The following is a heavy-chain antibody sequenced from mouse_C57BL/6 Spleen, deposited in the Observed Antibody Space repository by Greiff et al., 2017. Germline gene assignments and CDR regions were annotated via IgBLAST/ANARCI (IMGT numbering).Heavy chain of an antibody. CDR1: GYTFTSYW. Sequence: VQLQQPGAELVKPGASVKMSCKASGYTFTSYWITWVKQRPGQGLEWIGEIYPGSGSTNYNEKFKSKATLTVDTSSSTAYMQLSSLTAEDSAVYYCARDGSRGDAMDYWGQGTSVTVSS. CDR2: IYPGSGST. J-gene: IGHJ4*01. D-gene: IGHD1-1*01. CDR3: ARDGSRGDAMDY. V-gene: IGHV1-55*01.